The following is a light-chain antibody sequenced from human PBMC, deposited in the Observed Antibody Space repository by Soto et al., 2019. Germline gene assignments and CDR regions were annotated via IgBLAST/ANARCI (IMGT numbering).Light chain of an antibody. V-gene: IGLV2-11*01. CDR2: DVN. CDR3: SSYAGGSTFAV. CDR1: SSDFSSYAY. J-gene: IGLJ3*02. Sequence: QSVLTQPRSVSGSPGQSVTISCTGTSSDFSSYAYVSWFQHQPGKAPKLMIYDVNKRPSGVPDRFSGSKSDNAASLSISGLQADDEATYYCSSYAGGSTFAVFGGGTQLTVL.